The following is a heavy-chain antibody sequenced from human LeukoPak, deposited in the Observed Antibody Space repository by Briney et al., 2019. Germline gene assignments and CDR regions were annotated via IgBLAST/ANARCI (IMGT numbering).Heavy chain of an antibody. CDR1: GYTFTSYW. J-gene: IGHJ4*02. Sequence: GESLKISCEGSGYTFTSYWIAWVRQMPGKGLEWMGIIYPGDSDTRYSPSFQGQVTISADKSISTAYLQWSSLKASDTAMYYCARPADGSYYNYFDYWGQGTLVTVSS. CDR3: ARPADGSYYNYFDY. V-gene: IGHV5-51*01. CDR2: IYPGDSDT. D-gene: IGHD1-26*01.